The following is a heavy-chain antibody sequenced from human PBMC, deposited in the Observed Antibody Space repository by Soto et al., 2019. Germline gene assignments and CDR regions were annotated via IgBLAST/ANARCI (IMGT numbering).Heavy chain of an antibody. V-gene: IGHV4-34*01. CDR3: ARGMWFGELLRYYYYGMDV. J-gene: IGHJ6*02. CDR1: GGSFSGYY. CDR2: INHSGST. Sequence: SETLSLTCAVYGGSFSGYYWTWIRQPPGTGLEWIGEINHSGSTNYNPSLKSRVTISVDTSKNQFSLKLTSVTAADTAVHYCARGMWFGELLRYYYYGMDVWGQGTTVTVSS. D-gene: IGHD3-10*01.